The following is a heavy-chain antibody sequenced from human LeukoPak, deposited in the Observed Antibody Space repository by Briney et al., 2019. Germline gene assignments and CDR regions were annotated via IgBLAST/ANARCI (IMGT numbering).Heavy chain of an antibody. CDR1: GFTFRSYT. V-gene: IGHV3-21*01. J-gene: IGHJ6*03. Sequence: GGSLRLSCAASGFTFRSYTMNWVRQAPGKGLEWVSSISSSNSYIYYADSVKGRFTISRDNAKNLLYLEMNSLRAEDTAVYYCARQSGYSIYYYYYMDVWGKGTTVTVSS. D-gene: IGHD5-18*01. CDR3: ARQSGYSIYYYYYMDV. CDR2: ISSSNSYI.